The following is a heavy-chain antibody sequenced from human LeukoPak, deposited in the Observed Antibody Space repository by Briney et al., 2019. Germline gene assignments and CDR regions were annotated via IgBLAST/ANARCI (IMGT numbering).Heavy chain of an antibody. CDR3: AKDRNWGGRLPIQSFDY. D-gene: IGHD7-27*01. CDR1: GFTFSSYA. Sequence: PGGSLRLSCAASGFTFSSYAMSWVRQAPGKGLEWVSAISGSGGSTYYADSVKGRFTISRDNSKNTLYLQMNSLRAEDTAVYYCAKDRNWGGRLPIQSFDYWGQGTLVTVSS. V-gene: IGHV3-23*01. CDR2: ISGSGGST. J-gene: IGHJ4*02.